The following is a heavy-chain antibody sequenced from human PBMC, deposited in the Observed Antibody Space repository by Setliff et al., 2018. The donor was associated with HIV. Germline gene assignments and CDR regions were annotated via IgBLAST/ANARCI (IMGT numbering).Heavy chain of an antibody. Sequence: SETLSLTCTVSGGSISSGNYYWTWIRQHPGKGLEWIGNIYNSGSTDYSPSLISRVMISKATVKNQFSLKLSSVTAADTAVYYCARTLAYHAFDIWGQGTMVTVSS. V-gene: IGHV4-31*03. CDR2: IYNSGST. CDR3: ARTLAYHAFDI. J-gene: IGHJ3*02. CDR1: GGSISSGNYY. D-gene: IGHD3-3*02.